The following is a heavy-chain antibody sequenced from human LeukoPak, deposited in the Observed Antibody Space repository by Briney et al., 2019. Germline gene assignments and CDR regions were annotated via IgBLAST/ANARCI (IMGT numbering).Heavy chain of an antibody. CDR2: IYYSGSA. CDR1: GYSISSSNW. CDR3: ARNQAVASNHGAMDI. J-gene: IGHJ3*02. D-gene: IGHD6-19*01. V-gene: IGHV4-28*01. Sequence: SDTLSLTCAVSGYSISSSNWWGWFRQPPGKGLEWIGYIYYSGSAYYNTSLNSRVTMSVDMSKNQFSLKLSSVTAVDTAVYYCARNQAVASNHGAMDIWGQGTMVIVSS.